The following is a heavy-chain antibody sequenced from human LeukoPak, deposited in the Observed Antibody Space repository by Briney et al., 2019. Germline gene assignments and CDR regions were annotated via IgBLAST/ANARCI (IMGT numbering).Heavy chain of an antibody. CDR2: INHSGST. D-gene: IGHD3-10*01. CDR3: ARGANPRYIGYGSGCMDV. V-gene: IGHV4-34*01. J-gene: IGHJ6*02. CDR1: GGSFSGYY. Sequence: SETLSLTCAVYGGSFSGYYWSWIRQPPGKGLEWIGEINHSGSTNYNPSLKSRVTISVDTSKNQFSLKMSSVTAADPAVYYRARGANPRYIGYGSGCMDVWGQGTTVTVSS.